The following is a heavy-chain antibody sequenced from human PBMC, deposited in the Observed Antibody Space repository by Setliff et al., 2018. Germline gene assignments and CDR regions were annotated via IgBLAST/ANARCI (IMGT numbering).Heavy chain of an antibody. D-gene: IGHD3-22*01. V-gene: IGHV4-34*01. CDR2: INHSGNT. CDR1: SGSFSGYY. CDR3: ARGHPPSDSSGYYYAY. Sequence: SETLSLTCAVYSGSFSGYYWSWIRQPPGKGLEWIGEINHSGNTNYNPSLKSRVTISVDTSKNQIPLKLSSVTAADTAVYYCARGHPPSDSSGYYYAYWGQGTLVTVS. J-gene: IGHJ4*02.